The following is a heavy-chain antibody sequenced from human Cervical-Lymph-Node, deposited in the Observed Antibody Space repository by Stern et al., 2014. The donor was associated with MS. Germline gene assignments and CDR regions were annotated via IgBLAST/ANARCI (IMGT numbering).Heavy chain of an antibody. J-gene: IGHJ4*02. Sequence: VQLVESGGGVVQPGRSLRLSCAASGFNFNTSALNWVRQAPGKGLEWVVAVSYDATEKHYSDSVKGRFNISRDNSKKAVFLQMNGLTHEDAAVYYGQTGGRWGQGTLVTVSS. D-gene: IGHD1-14*01. CDR1: GFNFNTSA. CDR2: VSYDATEK. V-gene: IGHV3-30-3*01. CDR3: QTGGR.